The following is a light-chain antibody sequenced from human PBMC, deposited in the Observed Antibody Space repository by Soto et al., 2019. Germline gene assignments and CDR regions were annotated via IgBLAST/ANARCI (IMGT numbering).Light chain of an antibody. Sequence: IVSTQSPYTQSLSPGARATLPCRASQTVIRNYLAWHQQKNGQTPRLXVYGASSRATGIPDRFSGSGYGTDVTLTITRLETEDFAVFYCQQYGSSEIIFGQGTRLEIK. J-gene: IGKJ5*01. CDR2: GAS. V-gene: IGKV3-20*01. CDR3: QQYGSSEII. CDR1: QTVIRNY.